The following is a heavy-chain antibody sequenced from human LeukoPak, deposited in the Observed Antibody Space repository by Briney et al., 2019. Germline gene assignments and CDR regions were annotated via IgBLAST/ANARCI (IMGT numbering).Heavy chain of an antibody. V-gene: IGHV3-48*03. CDR2: ISSSGSTI. CDR3: ARGLVIAVAGGGNY. Sequence: GGSLRLSCAASGFTFSSYEMNWVRQAPGKGLEWVSYISSSGSTIYYADSVKGRFTISRDNAKNSLYLQMNSLRAEDTAVYYCARGLVIAVAGGGNYWGQGTLVTVSS. CDR1: GFTFSSYE. J-gene: IGHJ4*02. D-gene: IGHD6-19*01.